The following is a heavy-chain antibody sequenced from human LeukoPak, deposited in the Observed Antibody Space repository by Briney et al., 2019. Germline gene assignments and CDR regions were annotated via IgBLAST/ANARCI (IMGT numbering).Heavy chain of an antibody. V-gene: IGHV4-34*01. CDR1: GGSFSGYY. Sequence: SETLSLTCAVYGGSFSGYYWSWIRQPPGKGLEWIGEINRSGSTNYNPSLKSRVTISVDTSKNQFSLKLSSVTAADTAVYYCARAKGYGDRYYFDYWGQGTLVTVSS. D-gene: IGHD4-17*01. CDR3: ARAKGYGDRYYFDY. CDR2: INRSGST. J-gene: IGHJ4*02.